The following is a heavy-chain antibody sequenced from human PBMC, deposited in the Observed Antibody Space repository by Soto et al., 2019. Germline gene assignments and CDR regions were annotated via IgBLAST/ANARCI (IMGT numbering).Heavy chain of an antibody. CDR2: IGAYNGDT. V-gene: IGHV1-18*01. Sequence: QVQLVQSGAEVKKPGASVKVSCKASGYTFSTYGFSWVRQAPGQGLSWMGWIGAYNGDTNYAQNFQGRVNMTTDTSTTTSYMELRRLASDDTAVYFCARDWKGAEGFDPWGQGTRVTVSS. D-gene: IGHD1-1*01. J-gene: IGHJ5*02. CDR3: ARDWKGAEGFDP. CDR1: GYTFSTYG.